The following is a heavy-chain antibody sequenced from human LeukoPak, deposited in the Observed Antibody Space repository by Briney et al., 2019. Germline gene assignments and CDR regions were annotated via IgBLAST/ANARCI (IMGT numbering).Heavy chain of an antibody. D-gene: IGHD3-3*01. V-gene: IGHV3-33*01. CDR3: ARYYYDFWSGYFEDYYYYMDV. Sequence: GRSLRLSCAASGFTFSSYGMHWVRQAPGKGLEWVAVIWYDGSNKYYADSVKGRFTISRDNAKNSLYLQMNSLRAEDTAVYYCARYYYDFWSGYFEDYYYYMDVWGKGTTVTVSS. J-gene: IGHJ6*03. CDR1: GFTFSSYG. CDR2: IWYDGSNK.